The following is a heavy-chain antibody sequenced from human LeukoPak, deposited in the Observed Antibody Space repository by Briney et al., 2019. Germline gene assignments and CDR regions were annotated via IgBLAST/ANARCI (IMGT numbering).Heavy chain of an antibody. Sequence: NPGGSLRLSCAASGFTFDEYAMHWVRQAPGKGLEWVSSISSSSSYIYYADSVKGRFTISRDNAKNSLYLQMNSLRAEDTAVYYCAREGLVPAARREYYYYMDVWGKGTTVTVSS. D-gene: IGHD2-2*01. CDR1: GFTFDEYA. J-gene: IGHJ6*03. V-gene: IGHV3-21*01. CDR3: AREGLVPAARREYYYYMDV. CDR2: ISSSSSYI.